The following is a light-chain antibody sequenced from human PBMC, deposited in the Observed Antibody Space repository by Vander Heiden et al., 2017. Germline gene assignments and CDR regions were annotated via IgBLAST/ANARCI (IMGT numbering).Light chain of an antibody. Sequence: QSALTQPASVSGSPGQSITISCTGGRSDVGRYNLVSWDQHHPGRAPRLVIYEVTKRASGVSSRFSGSKSGSAASLTISGLQPEDEGEYHCCSYAGGNTLVFGGGTKLTVL. CDR3: CSYAGGNTLV. J-gene: IGLJ3*02. CDR1: RSDVGRYNL. CDR2: EVT. V-gene: IGLV2-23*02.